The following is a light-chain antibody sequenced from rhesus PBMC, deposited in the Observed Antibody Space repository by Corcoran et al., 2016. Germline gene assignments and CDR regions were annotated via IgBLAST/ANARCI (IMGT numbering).Light chain of an antibody. CDR2: GAS. Sequence: ETVVTQSPATLALSPGERATLSCRASQSVGSHLAWYQQTPGQAPRLLIYGASSRATGIPDRFSGSEAGTDFTLTITRLEPEDVGVYYCQESSNLSLYSFGQGTKVEIK. J-gene: IGKJ2*01. CDR1: QSVGSH. CDR3: QESSNLSLYS. V-gene: IGKV3-24*04.